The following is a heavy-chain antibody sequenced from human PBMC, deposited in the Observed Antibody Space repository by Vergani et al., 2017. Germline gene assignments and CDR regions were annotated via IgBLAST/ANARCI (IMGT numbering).Heavy chain of an antibody. D-gene: IGHD4/OR15-4a*01. J-gene: IGHJ6*03. V-gene: IGHV3-30*18. CDR1: GFTFSNYG. Sequence: QVQLVESGGSVVQPGRSLRLSCAASGFTFSNYGLHWVRQAPAQGLEWVAVISHDGNKKYYVDSVKGRFTISRDNSKNTLYLYMNSLRADDTAVYYCAKDPRLKEDYKGYYMDVWGKGTTVTVSS. CDR2: ISHDGNKK. CDR3: AKDPRLKEDYKGYYMDV.